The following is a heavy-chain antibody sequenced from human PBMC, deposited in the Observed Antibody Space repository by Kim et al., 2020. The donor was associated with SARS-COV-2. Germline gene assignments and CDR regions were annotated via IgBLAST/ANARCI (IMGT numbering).Heavy chain of an antibody. D-gene: IGHD3-10*01. CDR3: ATTSVAMMVRGVGRYYFDY. V-gene: IGHV1-24*01. J-gene: IGHJ4*02. Sequence: ASVKVSCKVSGYTLTELSMHWVRQAPGKGLEWMGGFDPEDGETIYAQKFQGRVTMTEDTSTDTAYMELSSLRSEDTAVYYCATTSVAMMVRGVGRYYFDYRGQGTLVTVSS. CDR2: FDPEDGET. CDR1: GYTLTELS.